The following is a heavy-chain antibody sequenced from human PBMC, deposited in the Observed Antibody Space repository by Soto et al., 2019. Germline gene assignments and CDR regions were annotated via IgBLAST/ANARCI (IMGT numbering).Heavy chain of an antibody. D-gene: IGHD3-9*01. Sequence: LGESLKISCKGSGYSFTSYWISWVRQMPGKGLEWMGRIDPSDSYTNYSPSLQGHVTISADKSISTAYLQWSSLKASDTAMYYCARRRILTGYGAFGMDVRGQGTTVTVSS. J-gene: IGHJ6*02. CDR3: ARRRILTGYGAFGMDV. V-gene: IGHV5-10-1*01. CDR2: IDPSDSYT. CDR1: GYSFTSYW.